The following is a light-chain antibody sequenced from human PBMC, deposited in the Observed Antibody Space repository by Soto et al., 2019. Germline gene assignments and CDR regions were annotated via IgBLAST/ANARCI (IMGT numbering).Light chain of an antibody. CDR1: SSNIGSNT. CDR3: AAWDDSLNAL. Sequence: QSVLTQPPSASGTPGQRVTISCSGSSSNIGSNTVNWYQQLPGTAPKLLIYSNNPRPSGVPDRFSGSKSGTSASLAISGLQSEDEADYYCAAWDDSLNALFGTGTKVTVL. J-gene: IGLJ1*01. CDR2: SNN. V-gene: IGLV1-44*01.